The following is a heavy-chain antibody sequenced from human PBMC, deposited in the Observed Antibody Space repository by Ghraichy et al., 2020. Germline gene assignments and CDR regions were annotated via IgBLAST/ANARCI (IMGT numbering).Heavy chain of an antibody. J-gene: IGHJ4*02. CDR3: VRDAFGPRDY. V-gene: IGHV3-74*01. D-gene: IGHD3-10*01. CDR1: GFTLSSDW. Sequence: GGSLRLSCADSGFTLSSDWMHWFRQASGKGPVWVSRINSDGSIINYAESVRGRFTISRDNAKNTLYLQMNSLRAEDTAVYYCVRDAFGPRDYWGQGTLVTVSS. CDR2: INSDGSII.